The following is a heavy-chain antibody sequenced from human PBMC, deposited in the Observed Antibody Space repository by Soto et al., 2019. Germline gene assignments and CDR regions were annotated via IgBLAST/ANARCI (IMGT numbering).Heavy chain of an antibody. V-gene: IGHV3-21*01. CDR2: ISGSSSYI. Sequence: EVQLVESGGGLVKPGGSLILSCAASGFTFSSYSMNWVRQAPGKGPEWVSAISGSSSYIYYADSVKGRFTISRDNAKTSLYLQMNSLIAEETAVYFCATNFGELSFPLAFDLWGQGTMVTVSS. CDR1: GFTFSSYS. D-gene: IGHD3-16*02. J-gene: IGHJ3*01. CDR3: ATNFGELSFPLAFDL.